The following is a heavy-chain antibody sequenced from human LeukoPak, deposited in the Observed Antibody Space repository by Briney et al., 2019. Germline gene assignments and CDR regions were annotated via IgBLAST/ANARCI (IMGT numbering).Heavy chain of an antibody. J-gene: IGHJ4*02. Sequence: GGSLRLSCAVSGFTVDAYAMHWVRQAPGKGLEWVSSISWNSNNIGYADSVKGRFTISRDNAKSSLYLQMNSLRAEDTALYYCAKDSSGSSWYYFDYWGQGTLVTVSS. CDR2: ISWNSNNI. V-gene: IGHV3-9*01. D-gene: IGHD6-13*01. CDR1: GFTVDAYA. CDR3: AKDSSGSSWYYFDY.